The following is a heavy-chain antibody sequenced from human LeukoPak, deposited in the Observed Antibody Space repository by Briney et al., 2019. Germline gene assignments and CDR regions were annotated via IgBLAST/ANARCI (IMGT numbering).Heavy chain of an antibody. V-gene: IGHV3-33*01. D-gene: IGHD2-2*01. CDR3: ARGIVVSPAAPYSWFDP. CDR1: GFTFSSYG. Sequence: PGRSLRLSCAASGFTFSSYGMHWVRQAPGKGLEWVAVIWYDGSNKYYADSVKGRFTISRDNAKNSLYLQMNSLRAEDTAVYYCARGIVVSPAAPYSWFDPWGQGTLVTVSS. CDR2: IWYDGSNK. J-gene: IGHJ5*02.